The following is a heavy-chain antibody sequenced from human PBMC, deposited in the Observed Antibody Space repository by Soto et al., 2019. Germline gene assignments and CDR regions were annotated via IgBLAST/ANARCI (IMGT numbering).Heavy chain of an antibody. D-gene: IGHD4-17*01. J-gene: IGHJ6*02. Sequence: LSLTCTVSGGSISSYYWTWIRQPPGKGLEWIGYIYYSGSTYYNPSLKSRVTISVDTSKNQFSLRLNSVTAADTAVYYCARRTVTTIYYYRMDVWGQGTTVTVSS. V-gene: IGHV4-59*01. CDR3: ARRTVTTIYYYRMDV. CDR2: IYYSGST. CDR1: GGSISSYY.